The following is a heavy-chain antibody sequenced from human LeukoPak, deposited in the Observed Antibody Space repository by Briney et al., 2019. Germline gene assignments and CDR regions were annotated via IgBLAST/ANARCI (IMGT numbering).Heavy chain of an antibody. CDR3: ARILGQWVKVTYFDY. Sequence: PGGSLRLSCAASGFTFSSYWMSWVRQAPGKGLEWVANIKQDGSEKYYVDSVKGRFTISRDNAKNSLYLQMNSLRAEDTAVYYWARILGQWVKVTYFDYWGQGTLVTVSS. D-gene: IGHD6-19*01. J-gene: IGHJ4*02. CDR1: GFTFSSYW. CDR2: IKQDGSEK. V-gene: IGHV3-7*01.